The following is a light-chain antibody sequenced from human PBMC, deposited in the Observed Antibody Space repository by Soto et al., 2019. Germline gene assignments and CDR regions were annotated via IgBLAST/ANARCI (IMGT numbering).Light chain of an antibody. V-gene: IGLV6-57*03. J-gene: IGLJ2*01. CDR1: SRSIASNY. CDR2: EDN. Sequence: FMLTQPHSVSESPGKRVTISCTRSSRSIASNYVQWYQQRPGSAPTTVIYEDNQRPSGVPDRFSGSIDSSSNSASLTISGLKTEDEADYYCQSYDSSNQGVFGGGTKLTVL. CDR3: QSYDSSNQGV.